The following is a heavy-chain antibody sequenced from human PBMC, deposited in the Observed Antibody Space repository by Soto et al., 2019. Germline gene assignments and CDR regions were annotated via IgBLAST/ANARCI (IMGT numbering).Heavy chain of an antibody. CDR2: IYYSGST. D-gene: IGHD6-19*01. CDR1: GGSISSGGYY. CDR3: ARTPSVVAGNFDY. Sequence: SETLSLTCTVSGGSISSGGYYWSWIRQHPGKGLEWIGYIYYSGSTYYKPSLKSRVTISVDTSKNQFSLKLSSVTAADTAVYYCARTPSVVAGNFDYWGQGTLVTVSS. V-gene: IGHV4-31*03. J-gene: IGHJ4*02.